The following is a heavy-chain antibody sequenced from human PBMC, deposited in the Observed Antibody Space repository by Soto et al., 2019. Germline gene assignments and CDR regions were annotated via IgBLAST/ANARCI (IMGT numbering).Heavy chain of an antibody. CDR2: ISTSSIFI. Sequence: GGSLRLSCAASGFTFSNYSLNWVRQAPGKGLEWVSSISTSSIFIYYADSVKGRFSISRDNSENTVYLQMNGLRAEDTAVYYCVKDTPAWRQVWGYDYWGQGVQVTVSS. D-gene: IGHD7-27*01. J-gene: IGHJ4*02. CDR3: VKDTPAWRQVWGYDY. CDR1: GFTFSNYS. V-gene: IGHV3-21*04.